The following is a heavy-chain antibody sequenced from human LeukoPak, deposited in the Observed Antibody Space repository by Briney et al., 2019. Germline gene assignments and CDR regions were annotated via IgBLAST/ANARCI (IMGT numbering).Heavy chain of an antibody. CDR2: IYYSGST. V-gene: IGHV4-39*07. D-gene: IGHD3-10*01. CDR1: GGSISSSSYY. CDR3: AKSFSGTYPGLDY. Sequence: SETLSLTCTVSGGSISSSSYYWGWIRQPPGKGLEWIGSIYYSGSTYYNPSLKSRVTISVDTSKNQFSLKLSSVTAADTAVYYCAKSFSGTYPGLDYWGQGTLVTVSS. J-gene: IGHJ4*02.